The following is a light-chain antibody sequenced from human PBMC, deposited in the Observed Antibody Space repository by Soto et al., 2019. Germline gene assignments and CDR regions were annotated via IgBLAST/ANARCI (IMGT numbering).Light chain of an antibody. J-gene: IGLJ3*02. CDR2: NNN. V-gene: IGLV1-44*01. Sequence: QSVLTQPPSASGTPGQRVTISCSGSRSNIGSNAVSWYQQLPGTAPKLLIYNNNQRPSGVPDRFSGSKSGTSASLAISGLQSEDEADYYCGAWADSLNARGVFGGGTKLTVL. CDR3: GAWADSLNARGV. CDR1: RSNIGSNA.